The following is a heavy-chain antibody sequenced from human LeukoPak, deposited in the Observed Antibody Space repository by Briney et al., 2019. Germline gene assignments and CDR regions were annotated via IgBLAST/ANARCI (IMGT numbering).Heavy chain of an antibody. CDR3: AKSGYSSSWYYFDY. V-gene: IGHV3-23*01. CDR1: GGSISSYY. Sequence: ETLSLTCTVSGGSISSYYWSWVRQAPGKGLEWVSAISGSGGSTYYADSVKGRFTISRDNSKNTLYLQMNSLRAEDTAVYYCAKSGYSSSWYYFDYWGQGTLVTVSS. J-gene: IGHJ4*02. CDR2: ISGSGGST. D-gene: IGHD6-13*01.